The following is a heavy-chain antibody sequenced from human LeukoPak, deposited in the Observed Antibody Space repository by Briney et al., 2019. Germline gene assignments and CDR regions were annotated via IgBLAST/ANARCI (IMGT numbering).Heavy chain of an antibody. D-gene: IGHD3-10*01. Sequence: PSETLSLTCTVSGGSISSYYWSWVRQPPGKGLEWVGYIYYSGSTNYNPSLKSRVTISVDTSKNQSSLKLSSVTAADTAVYYCARAPLWFGIPFDPWGQGTLVTVSS. V-gene: IGHV4-59*01. CDR2: IYYSGST. CDR1: GGSISSYY. CDR3: ARAPLWFGIPFDP. J-gene: IGHJ5*02.